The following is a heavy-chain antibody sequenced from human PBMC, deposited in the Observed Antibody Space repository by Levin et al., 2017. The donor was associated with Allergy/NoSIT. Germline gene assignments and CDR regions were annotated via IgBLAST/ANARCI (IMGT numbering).Heavy chain of an antibody. CDR2: IYYSGST. J-gene: IGHJ4*02. Sequence: SETLSLTCTVSGGSISSSSYYWGWIRQPPGKGLEWIGSIYYSGSTYYNPSLKSRVTISVDTSKNQFSLKLSSVTAADTAVYYCARRVSSSWYTFDYWGQGTLVTVSS. CDR1: GGSISSSSYY. D-gene: IGHD6-13*01. CDR3: ARRVSSSWYTFDY. V-gene: IGHV4-39*01.